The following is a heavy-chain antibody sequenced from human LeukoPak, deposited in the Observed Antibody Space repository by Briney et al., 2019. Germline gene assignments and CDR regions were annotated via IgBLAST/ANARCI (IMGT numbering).Heavy chain of an antibody. CDR2: INHSGST. CDR3: ARIRRYCSGGSCYSAHVDV. Sequence: SETLSLTCAVYGGSFSGYYWSWIRQPPGKGLEWIGEINHSGSTNYNPSLKSRVTISVDTSKNQFSLKLSSVTAADTAVYYCARIRRYCSGGSCYSAHVDVWGKGTTVTVSS. D-gene: IGHD2-15*01. CDR1: GGSFSGYY. J-gene: IGHJ6*04. V-gene: IGHV4-34*01.